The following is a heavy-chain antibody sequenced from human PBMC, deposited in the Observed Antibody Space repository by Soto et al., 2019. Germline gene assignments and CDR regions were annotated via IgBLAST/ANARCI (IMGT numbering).Heavy chain of an antibody. CDR2: TYYRSKWYN. V-gene: IGHV6-1*01. J-gene: IGHJ4*01. Sequence: SQTLSLTCAISGDSVPSNSAAWNWIRQSPSRGLEWLGRTYYRSKWYNDYAVSVKSRITINPDTSKNQFSLQLSSVTPEDTAVYYCARAKGWGYSSGWYNFDYWGQGTLVTVSS. CDR3: ARAKGWGYSSGWYNFDY. CDR1: GDSVPSNSAA. D-gene: IGHD6-19*01.